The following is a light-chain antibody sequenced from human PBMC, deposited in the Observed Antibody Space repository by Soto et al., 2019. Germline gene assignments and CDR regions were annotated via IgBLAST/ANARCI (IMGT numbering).Light chain of an antibody. CDR1: QSVSSNY. J-gene: IGKJ4*01. CDR3: QQYGGSPLT. V-gene: IGKV3-20*01. CDR2: GAS. Sequence: EIVLTQSPGTLSLSPGERATLSCRASQSVSSNYLAWYQQKPGQSPRLLIYGASSRATGIPDRFSGSGSGTDFTLTISRLESEDFAVYYCQQYGGSPLTFGGGTKVEIK.